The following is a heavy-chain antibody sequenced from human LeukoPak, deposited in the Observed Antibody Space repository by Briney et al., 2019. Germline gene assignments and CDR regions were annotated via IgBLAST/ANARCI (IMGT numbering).Heavy chain of an antibody. D-gene: IGHD6-19*01. Sequence: GGSLRLSCAASGVTFSNYAMSWVRQAPGKGLEWVSAITGSGSRTYYVDSVKGRFTISRDNSKDTLYLQMNSLGAEDTALYYCAKGKTVAGTGGHNFDYWGQGTLVTVSS. CDR1: GVTFSNYA. J-gene: IGHJ4*02. V-gene: IGHV3-23*01. CDR3: AKGKTVAGTGGHNFDY. CDR2: ITGSGSRT.